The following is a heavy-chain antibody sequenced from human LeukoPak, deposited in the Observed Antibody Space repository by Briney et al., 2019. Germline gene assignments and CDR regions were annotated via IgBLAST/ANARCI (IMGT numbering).Heavy chain of an antibody. CDR2: IYHSGST. Sequence: SETLSLTCAVSGGSISSGGYSWSWIRQPPGKGLEWIGHIYHSGSTYYNPSLKSRVTISVDRSKNQFSLKLSSVTAADTAVYYCARTSIAARRANAFDIWGQGTMVTVSS. CDR3: ARTSIAARRANAFDI. D-gene: IGHD6-6*01. J-gene: IGHJ3*02. V-gene: IGHV4-30-2*01. CDR1: GGSISSGGYS.